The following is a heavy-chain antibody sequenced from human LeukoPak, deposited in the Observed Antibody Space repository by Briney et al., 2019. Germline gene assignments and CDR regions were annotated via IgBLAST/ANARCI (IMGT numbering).Heavy chain of an antibody. V-gene: IGHV4-59*01. D-gene: IGHD6-13*01. CDR1: GGSISSYY. CDR3: ARSAAAGTNWYYGMDV. CDR2: IYYSGST. Sequence: PSETLSLTCTVSGGSISSYYRSWVRQPPGKGLEWLGYIYYSGSTNYNPSLKSRVTISVDTSKNLFSLKLSSVTAADTAVYYCARSAAAGTNWYYGMDVWGKGTTVTVSS. J-gene: IGHJ6*04.